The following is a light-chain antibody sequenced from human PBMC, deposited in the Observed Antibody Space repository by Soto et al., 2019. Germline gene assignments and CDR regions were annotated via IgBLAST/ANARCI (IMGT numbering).Light chain of an antibody. V-gene: IGKV1-5*03. CDR2: QAS. CDR1: QSISSW. CDR3: KQYNTFSPT. Sequence: DFQMTQSPSTLSASTGDRVTINRRASQSISSWLAWYQQKPGKAPKLLISQASSLETGVPSRFSGSGSGAEFTLTISSLQPDDFATYYCKQYNTFSPTFGKGTKVDIK. J-gene: IGKJ1*01.